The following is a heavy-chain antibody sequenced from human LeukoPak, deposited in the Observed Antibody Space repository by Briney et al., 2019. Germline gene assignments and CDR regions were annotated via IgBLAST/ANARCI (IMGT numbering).Heavy chain of an antibody. V-gene: IGHV4-59*01. CDR3: ARRTSYYDGFDY. CDR1: GGSISSYY. D-gene: IGHD3/OR15-3a*01. Sequence: SETLSLTCTVSGGSISSYYWSWIRQPPGEGLEWIGYIYYSGSTNYNPSLKSRVTISVDTSKNQFFLKVSSVTAADTAVYYCARRTSYYDGFDYWGQGTLVTVSS. CDR2: IYYSGST. J-gene: IGHJ4*02.